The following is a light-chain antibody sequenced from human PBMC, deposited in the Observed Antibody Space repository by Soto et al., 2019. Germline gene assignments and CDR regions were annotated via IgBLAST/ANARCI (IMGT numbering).Light chain of an antibody. CDR1: QSIRTN. Sequence: EIVMTQSPATLSVSPGERAILSCSASQSIRTNVAWYQQRPGQAPRLLIYGASTRATDIPARFSGSGSGTEFTLTISSLQSEDFAMYYCQQYTHWTSSTFGQGTRLEF. J-gene: IGKJ5*01. CDR3: QQYTHWTSST. CDR2: GAS. V-gene: IGKV3-15*01.